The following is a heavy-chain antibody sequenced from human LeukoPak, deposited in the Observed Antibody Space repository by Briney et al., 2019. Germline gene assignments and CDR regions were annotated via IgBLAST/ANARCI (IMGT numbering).Heavy chain of an antibody. CDR3: AREWGFDY. Sequence: PGGSLRLSCSASGFTFSSYAMHWVRQAPGKGLEWVAVRSYDGSNKYYADSVKGRFTISRDNSKNTLYLQMNSLRAEDTAVYYCAREWGFDYWGQGTLVTVSS. D-gene: IGHD1-26*01. CDR1: GFTFSSYA. CDR2: RSYDGSNK. V-gene: IGHV3-30-3*01. J-gene: IGHJ4*02.